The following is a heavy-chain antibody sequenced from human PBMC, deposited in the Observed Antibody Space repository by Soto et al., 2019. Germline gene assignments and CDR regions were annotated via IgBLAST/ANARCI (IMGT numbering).Heavy chain of an antibody. CDR2: INAGNGNT. V-gene: IGHV1-3*01. D-gene: IGHD3-10*01. J-gene: IGHJ5*02. CDR3: ARAGSGSYYNYNWFDP. CDR1: GYTFTSYA. Sequence: SLKVSCKASGYTFTSYAIHWVRQAPGQRLEWMGWINAGNGNTKYSQKFQGRVTITRDTSASTAYMALSSLRSEDTAVYYCARAGSGSYYNYNWFDPWGQGTLVTVSS.